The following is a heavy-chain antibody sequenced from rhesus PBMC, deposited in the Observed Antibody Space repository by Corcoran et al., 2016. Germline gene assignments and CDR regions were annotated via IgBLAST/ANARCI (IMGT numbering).Heavy chain of an antibody. J-gene: IGHJ4*01. V-gene: IGHV4S7*01. D-gene: IGHD5-24*01. CDR1: GGSISDSSY. Sequence: QVQLQESGPGLLTPSETLSLPCAFLGGSISDSSYWNWIRQPPGKGREWIGNFNGRRWSNYDNPSLKSRVNMSKDTSKNQFSRKLSSVTAADTAVYYCARWKGTVSGFDYWGQGVLVTVSS. CDR2: FNGRRWSN. CDR3: ARWKGTVSGFDY.